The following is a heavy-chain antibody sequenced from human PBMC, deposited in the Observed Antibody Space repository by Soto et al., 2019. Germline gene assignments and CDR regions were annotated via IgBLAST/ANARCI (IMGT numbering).Heavy chain of an antibody. CDR1: GGSMNTYY. CDR2: IYYSGTT. V-gene: IGHV4-59*08. J-gene: IGHJ4*02. D-gene: IGHD2-21*01. Sequence: QVQLQESGPGLVKPSETLSLTCTVSGGSMNTYYWGWFRQPPGKGLEWIGYIYYSGTTTYSPSLKRRVTIAVATSKNQSSLKLNSVTAADTAVSYCARLGGYCQAFDQWGQGSLVTVSS. CDR3: ARLGGYCQAFDQ.